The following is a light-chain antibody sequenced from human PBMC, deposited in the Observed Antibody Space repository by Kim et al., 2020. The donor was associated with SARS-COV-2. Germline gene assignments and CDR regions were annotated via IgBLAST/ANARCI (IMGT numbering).Light chain of an antibody. CDR3: AAWDDSLSVLV. CDR1: SSNVGTNY. Sequence: QSVLTQPPSASGTPGQRVTISCSGSSSNVGTNYLNWYQQLPGTAPKLLISTNNQRPSGVPDRFSASKSGTSASLAISGLRSEDEADYYCAAWDDSLSVLVFGGGTQLTVL. V-gene: IGLV1-47*01. CDR2: TNN. J-gene: IGLJ2*01.